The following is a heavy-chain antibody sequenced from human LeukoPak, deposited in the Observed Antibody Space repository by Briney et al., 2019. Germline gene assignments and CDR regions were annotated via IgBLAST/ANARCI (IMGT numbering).Heavy chain of an antibody. CDR2: ISTTGGNT. Sequence: GGSLRLSCVASGFNFNSYAMSWVRQAPGKGLEWVSSISTTGGNTYYAHSVKGRFTISRDKSENTMFLQMNGLRAEDTAVYYCAKDAMAGTGTFDYWGQGTLVTVSS. D-gene: IGHD6-19*01. V-gene: IGHV3-23*01. CDR3: AKDAMAGTGTFDY. CDR1: GFNFNSYA. J-gene: IGHJ4*02.